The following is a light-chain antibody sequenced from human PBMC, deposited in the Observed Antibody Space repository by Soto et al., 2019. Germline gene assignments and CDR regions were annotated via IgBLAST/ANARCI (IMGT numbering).Light chain of an antibody. CDR1: QSVSNSY. V-gene: IGKV3-20*01. CDR2: GAS. J-gene: IGKJ2*01. CDR3: QQYGSSPYT. Sequence: EIVLTQSPGTLSLSPGERATLSCRASQSVSNSYLAWYQQKPGQAPRLLIYGASGRATGIPARFSGSGSGTDFTLTISTLEPEDCAVYYCQQYGSSPYTFGQGTKLEIK.